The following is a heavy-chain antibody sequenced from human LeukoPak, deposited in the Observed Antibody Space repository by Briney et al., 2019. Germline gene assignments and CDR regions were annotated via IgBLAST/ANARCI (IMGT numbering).Heavy chain of an antibody. V-gene: IGHV3-7*01. CDR3: ARERRGGDAFDM. CDR1: GFTVRDGY. D-gene: IGHD3-10*01. J-gene: IGHJ3*02. CDR2: IKQDGSDK. Sequence: GGSLRLSCAASGFTVRDGYMSWVRQAPGKGLEWVANIKQDGSDKYYVGSVKGRFTISRDNAKNSLYLQMNSLRAEDTAVYFCARERRGGDAFDMWGQGTVVTVSS.